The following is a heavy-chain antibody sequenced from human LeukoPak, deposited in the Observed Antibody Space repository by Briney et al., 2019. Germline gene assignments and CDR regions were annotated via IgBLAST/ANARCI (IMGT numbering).Heavy chain of an antibody. CDR2: VHFTGNT. Sequence: PSETLSLTCIVSAGSISNYHWSWIRQPAGKGLEWIGRVHFTGNTNYNPSFKSRLTMSVDTSKSQFSLNLKSVTAADTATYYCARERRDFWSGYYDSWGQGILVTVSS. CDR1: AGSISNYH. CDR3: ARERRDFWSGYYDS. D-gene: IGHD3-3*01. J-gene: IGHJ4*02. V-gene: IGHV4-4*07.